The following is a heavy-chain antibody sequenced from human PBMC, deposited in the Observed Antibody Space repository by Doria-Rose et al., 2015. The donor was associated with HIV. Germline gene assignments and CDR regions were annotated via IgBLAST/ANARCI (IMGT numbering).Heavy chain of an antibody. D-gene: IGHD1-1*01. CDR2: INHSGCI. J-gene: IGHJ6*02. V-gene: IGHV4-34*01. Sequence: QVQLQQWGAGLVKPSETLSLTCAVFGGSFSGYYWSWIRQPPGKGLEWIGEINHSGCINSRTSVKGRVTISLVTSKNLFSLKLSSVTAADTAVYYCARGLLRGGWNDVDYYYGMDVWGQGTTVTVSS. CDR3: ARGLLRGGWNDVDYYYGMDV. CDR1: GGSFSGYY.